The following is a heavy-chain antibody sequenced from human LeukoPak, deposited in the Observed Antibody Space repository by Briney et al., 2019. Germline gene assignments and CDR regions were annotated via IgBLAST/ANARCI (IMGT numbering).Heavy chain of an antibody. Sequence: SVKVSCKASGGTFSSYAISWVRQAPGQGPEWMGGIIPIFGTANYAQKFQGRVTITADESTSTAYMELSSLRSEDTAVYYCARKTTVTTFFDYWGQGTLVTVSS. CDR1: GGTFSSYA. CDR2: IIPIFGTA. V-gene: IGHV1-69*01. J-gene: IGHJ4*02. CDR3: ARKTTVTTFFDY. D-gene: IGHD4-17*01.